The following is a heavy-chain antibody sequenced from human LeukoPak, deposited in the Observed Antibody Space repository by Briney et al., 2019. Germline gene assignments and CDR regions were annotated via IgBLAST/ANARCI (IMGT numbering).Heavy chain of an antibody. J-gene: IGHJ4*02. CDR3: ARISDGYRREMSFDY. CDR2: INPSGGST. V-gene: IGHV1-46*01. CDR1: GYTFTGYY. Sequence: ASVKVSCKASGYTFTGYYIHWVRQAPGQGLEWMGIINPSGGSTSYAQKFQGRVTMTRDTSTSTVYMELSSLRSEDTAVYYCARISDGYRREMSFDYWGQGTLVTVSS. D-gene: IGHD5-24*01.